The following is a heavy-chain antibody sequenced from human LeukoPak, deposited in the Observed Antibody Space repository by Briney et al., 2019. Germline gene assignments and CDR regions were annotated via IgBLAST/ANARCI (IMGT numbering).Heavy chain of an antibody. CDR2: ISYDGSHK. Sequence: PGGSLRLSCAASGFTFSNYGMHWVRQAPGKGLEWVAVISYDGSHKYYTDSVKGRFTIFRDNSKNTLYLQMNSLRAEDTAVYYCARVSGNYYRWFDSWGQGTLVTVSS. CDR1: GFTFSNYG. J-gene: IGHJ5*01. V-gene: IGHV3-30*03. CDR3: ARVSGNYYRWFDS. D-gene: IGHD1-26*01.